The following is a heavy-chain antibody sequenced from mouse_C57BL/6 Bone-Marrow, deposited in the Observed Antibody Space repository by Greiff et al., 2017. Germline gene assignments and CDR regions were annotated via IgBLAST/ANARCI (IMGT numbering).Heavy chain of an antibody. CDR2: IDPSDSYT. J-gene: IGHJ2*01. V-gene: IGHV1-50*01. CDR1: GYTFTSYW. CDR3: ARDYYSNYYDY. Sequence: VQLKQPGAELVKPGASVKLSCKASGYTFTSYWMQWVKQRPGQGLEWLGEIDPSDSYTNYNQKFKGKATLTVDTSSSTAYMQLSSLTSADSAVYYCARDYYSNYYDYWGQGTTLPVSS. D-gene: IGHD2-5*01.